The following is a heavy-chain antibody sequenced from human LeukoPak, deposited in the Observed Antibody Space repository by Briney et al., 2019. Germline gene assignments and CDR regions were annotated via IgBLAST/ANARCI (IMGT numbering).Heavy chain of an antibody. CDR3: ARGVFGHGQYYDILTGYYGPAFDY. J-gene: IGHJ4*02. Sequence: SETLSLTCAVYGGSFSGYYWSWIRQPPGKGLEWIGEINHSGSTNYNPSLKSRVTISVDTSKNQFSLKLSSVTAADTAVYYCARGVFGHGQYYDILTGYYGPAFDYWGQGTLVTVSS. CDR2: INHSGST. D-gene: IGHD3-9*01. V-gene: IGHV4-34*01. CDR1: GGSFSGYY.